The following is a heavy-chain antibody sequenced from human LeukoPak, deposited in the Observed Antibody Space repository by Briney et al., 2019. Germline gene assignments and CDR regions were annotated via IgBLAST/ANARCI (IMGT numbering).Heavy chain of an antibody. Sequence: TGGSLRLSCVASGFTFSSYGMHWVRQAPGKGLEWVAVIWYDGSNKYYADSVKGRFTISRDNSKNTLYLQMNSLRAEDTAVYYCARDTDYGDTYYFDYWGQGTLVTVSS. D-gene: IGHD4-17*01. CDR3: ARDTDYGDTYYFDY. CDR2: IWYDGSNK. CDR1: GFTFSSYG. V-gene: IGHV3-33*01. J-gene: IGHJ4*02.